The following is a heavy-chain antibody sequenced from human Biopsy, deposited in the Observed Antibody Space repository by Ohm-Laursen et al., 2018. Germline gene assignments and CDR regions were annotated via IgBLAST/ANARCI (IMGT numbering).Heavy chain of an antibody. J-gene: IGHJ5*02. CDR3: AKPSGGVSTIGFDP. CDR2: INPDTGET. D-gene: IGHD5/OR15-5a*01. V-gene: IGHV1-2*02. Sequence: ASVKVSCNTSGYNFRGYHLHWVRLAPGQGLEWMGWINPDTGETRYAPKFQGRLALTRDVSVNTGYLELSSLGSDDTAIYFCAKPSGGVSTIGFDPWGQGTQIIVS. CDR1: GYNFRGYH.